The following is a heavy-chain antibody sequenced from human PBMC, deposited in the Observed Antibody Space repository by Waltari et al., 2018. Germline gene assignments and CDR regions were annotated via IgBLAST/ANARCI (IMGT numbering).Heavy chain of an antibody. V-gene: IGHV5-51*01. CDR3: ARPPVPAATTDFDY. CDR1: EYSCTASW. Sequence: EVQLVPSGAEVTKPGESLQISCKGSEYSCTASWIAWVRQMPGKGLEWMGIIYPRDSDTRYSPSFQGQVTISADKSISTAYLQWSSLKASDTAMYYCARPPVPAATTDFDYWGQGTLVTVSS. J-gene: IGHJ4*02. CDR2: IYPRDSDT. D-gene: IGHD2-2*01.